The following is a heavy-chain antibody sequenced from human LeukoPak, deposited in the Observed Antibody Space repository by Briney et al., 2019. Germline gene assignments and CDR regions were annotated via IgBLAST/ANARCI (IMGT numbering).Heavy chain of an antibody. CDR3: AKGTFRYYYDSSGYYRID. V-gene: IGHV3-7*01. J-gene: IGHJ4*02. CDR1: GFTFSSYW. Sequence: GGSLRLSCAVSGFTFSSYWMSWVRQAPGKGLEWVANIKQDGSEKYYADSVKGRFTISRDNSKNTLYLQMNSLRAEDTAVYYCAKGTFRYYYDSSGYYRIDWGQGTLVTVSS. CDR2: IKQDGSEK. D-gene: IGHD3-22*01.